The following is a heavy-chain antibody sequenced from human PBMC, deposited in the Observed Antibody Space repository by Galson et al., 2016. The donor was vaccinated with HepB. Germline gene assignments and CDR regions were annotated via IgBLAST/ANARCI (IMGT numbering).Heavy chain of an antibody. V-gene: IGHV4-59*01. D-gene: IGHD6-19*01. Sequence: TLSLTCTVSGASISGYYLSWIRQPPGKGLEWIGEIYYSGRTNYNPSLKSRVTISVDTSKNQFSLKLTSVTAADTAVYYCARDDSGGWYGFHYGMDVWGHGTTVTVSS. CDR1: GASISGYY. J-gene: IGHJ6*02. CDR2: IYYSGRT. CDR3: ARDDSGGWYGFHYGMDV.